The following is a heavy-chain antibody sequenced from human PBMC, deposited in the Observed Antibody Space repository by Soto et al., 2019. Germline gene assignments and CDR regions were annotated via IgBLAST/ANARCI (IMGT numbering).Heavy chain of an antibody. CDR2: MNPNSGNT. CDR1: GYTFTSYD. Sequence: QVQLVQSGAEVKKPGASVKVSCKASGYTFTSYDINWVRQATGQGLEWMGWMNPNSGNTGYAQKFQGRVTMTRNTSIRTAYMELSSLRSEDTAVYYCARVRDYYGSGSYYNYWYFDLWGRGTLVTVSS. J-gene: IGHJ2*01. D-gene: IGHD3-10*01. CDR3: ARVRDYYGSGSYYNYWYFDL. V-gene: IGHV1-8*01.